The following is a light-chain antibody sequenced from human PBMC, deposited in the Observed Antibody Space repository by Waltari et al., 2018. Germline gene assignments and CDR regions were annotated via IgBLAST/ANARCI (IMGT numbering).Light chain of an antibody. Sequence: QSALTQPASVSGSPGQSITISCTGASTDVGDYNYVSWYQQIPGKAPKVIIYDVTKRPSGVSNRFSGSKSGNSASLSISVLQAEDEAHYYCCSYAGRSTWVFGGGTKVTVL. J-gene: IGLJ3*02. CDR2: DVT. CDR3: CSYAGRSTWV. CDR1: STDVGDYNY. V-gene: IGLV2-14*03.